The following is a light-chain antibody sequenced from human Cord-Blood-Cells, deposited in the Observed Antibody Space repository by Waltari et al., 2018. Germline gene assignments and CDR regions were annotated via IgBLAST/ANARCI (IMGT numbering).Light chain of an antibody. CDR3: QQYYSTPWT. Sequence: DIVMTQSPDSLAVSLGARATINCKSSQSVLYSSNNKNYLAWYQQKPGQPPKLLIYWAATRGSGVPDRFSGSGSGTDFTLTISSLQAEDVAVYYCQQYYSTPWTFGQGTKVEIK. CDR2: WAA. J-gene: IGKJ1*01. CDR1: QSVLYSSNNKNY. V-gene: IGKV4-1*01.